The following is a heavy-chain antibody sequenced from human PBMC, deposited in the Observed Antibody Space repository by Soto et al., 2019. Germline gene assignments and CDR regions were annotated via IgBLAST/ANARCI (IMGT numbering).Heavy chain of an antibody. Sequence: PSETLCLTCTVAGGSISSNGYLWGWLRQSPGKGLDWISIIHYTGSTYYNPSLKSRVTMSVDTSKNQFSLQLTSVTAADTAVYYCARFRFDGSSWFHGRWFDPWGQGTLVTVSS. J-gene: IGHJ5*02. D-gene: IGHD6-13*01. CDR1: GGSISSNGYL. CDR3: ARFRFDGSSWFHGRWFDP. V-gene: IGHV4-39*01. CDR2: IHYTGST.